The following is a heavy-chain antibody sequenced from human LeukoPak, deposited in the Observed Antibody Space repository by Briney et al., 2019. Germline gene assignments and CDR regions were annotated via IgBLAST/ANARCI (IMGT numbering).Heavy chain of an antibody. D-gene: IGHD3-10*01. V-gene: IGHV1-24*01. Sequence: GASVKVSCKVSGYTLTELSMHWVRQAPGKGLEWMGGFDPEDGETIDAQKFQGRVTMTEDTSTDTAYMELSSLRSEDTAVYYCATDPLGSGTMGEYWGQGTLVTVSS. CDR3: ATDPLGSGTMGEY. J-gene: IGHJ4*02. CDR2: FDPEDGET. CDR1: GYTLTELS.